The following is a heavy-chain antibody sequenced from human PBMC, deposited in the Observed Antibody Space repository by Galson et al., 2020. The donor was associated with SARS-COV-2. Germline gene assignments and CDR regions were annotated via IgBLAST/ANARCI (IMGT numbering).Heavy chain of an antibody. CDR3: ARRKFPTRLSIAAAGSYFDY. Sequence: GGSLRLSCAASGFTFSSYSMNWVRQAPGKGLEWVSYISSSSSTIYYADSVKGRFTISRDNAKNSLYLQMNSLRAEDTAVYYCARRKFPTRLSIAAAGSYFDYWGQGTLVTVSS. D-gene: IGHD6-13*01. CDR1: GFTFSSYS. J-gene: IGHJ4*02. V-gene: IGHV3-48*04. CDR2: ISSSSSTI.